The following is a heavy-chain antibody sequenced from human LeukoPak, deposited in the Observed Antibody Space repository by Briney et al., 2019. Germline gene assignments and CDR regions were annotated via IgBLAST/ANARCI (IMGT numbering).Heavy chain of an antibody. V-gene: IGHV3-74*01. CDR2: IKRDGSST. CDR1: GFTFNTHW. Sequence: PGGSLRLSCVASGFTFNTHWMHRVRRPPGKGLVWVSRIKRDGSSTSYAASVKGRFTISRDNAKNTLYLQMTSLRAEDTAMYYCAKTYYYDSSGYSYENAFDIWGLGTMVTVSS. D-gene: IGHD3-22*01. J-gene: IGHJ3*02. CDR3: AKTYYYDSSGYSYENAFDI.